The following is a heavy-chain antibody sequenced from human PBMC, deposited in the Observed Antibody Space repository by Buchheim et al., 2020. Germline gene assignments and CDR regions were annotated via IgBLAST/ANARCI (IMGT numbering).Heavy chain of an antibody. CDR1: GGSVSSGSYY. Sequence: QVQLQESGPGLVKPSETLSLTCTVSGGSVSSGSYYWSWIRQPPGKGLEWIGYIYYSGSTHYNPSLKSRVTISVDTSKNQFSLKLSSVTAADTAVYYCARGGKICSGGTCFTNWFDPWGQGTL. V-gene: IGHV4-61*01. J-gene: IGHJ5*02. CDR3: ARGGKICSGGTCFTNWFDP. CDR2: IYYSGST. D-gene: IGHD2-15*01.